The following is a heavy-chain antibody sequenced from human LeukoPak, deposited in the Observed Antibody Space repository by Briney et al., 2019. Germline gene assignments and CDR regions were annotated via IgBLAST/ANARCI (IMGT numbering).Heavy chain of an antibody. CDR3: ARDGAVGNWFDP. V-gene: IGHV3-23*01. J-gene: IGHJ5*02. D-gene: IGHD1-26*01. Sequence: GGSLRLSCAASGFTFSSYAMSWVRQAPGKGLEWVSAISGSGGSTYYADSVKGRFTIPRDNAKNSLYLQMNSLRAEDTAVYYCARDGAVGNWFDPWGQGTLVTVSS. CDR1: GFTFSSYA. CDR2: ISGSGGST.